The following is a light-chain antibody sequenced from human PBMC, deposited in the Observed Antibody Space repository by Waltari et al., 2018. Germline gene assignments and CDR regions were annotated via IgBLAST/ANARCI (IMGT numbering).Light chain of an antibody. J-gene: IGKJ3*01. Sequence: DIQMTQSPSFLSASVGDRVTITCRASQAISNYLAWYQQRPGKIPRLLIFSASTLQSGVPARFSGGGSGTDFTLTITNFQPGDVATYYCQNYASAPLTFGPGTKVDSK. V-gene: IGKV1-27*01. CDR2: SAS. CDR3: QNYASAPLT. CDR1: QAISNY.